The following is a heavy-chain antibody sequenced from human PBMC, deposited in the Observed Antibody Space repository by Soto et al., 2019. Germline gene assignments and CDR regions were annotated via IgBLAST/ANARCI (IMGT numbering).Heavy chain of an antibody. J-gene: IGHJ4*02. D-gene: IGHD2-2*01. CDR1: GYTFTGYY. CDR2: INPNSGGT. Sequence: GASVKVSCKASGYTFTGYYMHWVRQAPGQGLEWMGWINPNSGGTNYAQKFQGRLTMTSDTSISTAYMELSRLRSDDTAVYYCARDLVVVVPAVREYSSSSEDYWGQGTLVTVSS. CDR3: ARDLVVVVPAVREYSSSSEDY. V-gene: IGHV1-2*02.